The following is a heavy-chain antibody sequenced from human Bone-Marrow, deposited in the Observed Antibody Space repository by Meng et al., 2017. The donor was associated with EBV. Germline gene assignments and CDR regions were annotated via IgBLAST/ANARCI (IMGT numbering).Heavy chain of an antibody. J-gene: IGHJ4*02. CDR3: SRDLAGSDDY. CDR1: EFTLRRYW. D-gene: IGHD1-14*01. CDR2: INEDGTIT. Sequence: VRVVGSGVALVQPGGYLRLYCAASEFTLRRYWMHWVRQGPGKEPLWVSRINEDGTITNYADSVKGRFTISRDNAKNTLYLQMNNLRAEDTAVYYCSRDLAGSDDYWGRGTLVTVSS. V-gene: IGHV3-74*01.